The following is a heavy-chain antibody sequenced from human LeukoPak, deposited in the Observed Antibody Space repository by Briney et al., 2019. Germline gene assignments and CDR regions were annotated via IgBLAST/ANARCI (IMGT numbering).Heavy chain of an antibody. V-gene: IGHV4-4*02. D-gene: IGHD3-22*01. CDR3: ARVISSAWRQNDL. CDR2: IHLTGVT. CDR1: GDSITSYGW. Sequence: SETLSLTCSVSGDSITSYGWWSWVRQPPGKGLEWIGEIHLTGVTNYNPSLRSRVTMSIDKSNNQFSLNLNSVTAADTAVYYCARVISSAWRQNDLWGQGTLVTV. J-gene: IGHJ5*02.